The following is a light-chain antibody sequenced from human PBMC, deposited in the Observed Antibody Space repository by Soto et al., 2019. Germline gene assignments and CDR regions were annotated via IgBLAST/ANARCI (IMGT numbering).Light chain of an antibody. CDR1: QSVLSTSNNKNY. V-gene: IGKV4-1*01. J-gene: IGKJ4*01. CDR3: QQFYRTPLT. Sequence: DIVMTQSPDSLAVSLGERATINCKSSQSVLSTSNNKNYLTWYQQKPGQPPKLLFYWASAREFGVPDRFGGSGSGTDFTLTISSLQAEDVAVYYCQQFYRTPLTFGGGTKVEIK. CDR2: WAS.